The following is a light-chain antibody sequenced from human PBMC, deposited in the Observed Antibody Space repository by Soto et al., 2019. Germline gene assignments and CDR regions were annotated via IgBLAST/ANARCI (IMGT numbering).Light chain of an antibody. J-gene: IGKJ1*01. V-gene: IGKV3-20*01. CDR2: GAS. CDR1: QSVASRN. CDR3: KHFCNSLWT. Sequence: EIVLTQSPGTLSLSPGERATLSCRASQSVASRNLAWYQQKSGLAPRLLIYGASSRAIHTPDRFSCSGSGTDFTLTISGLELEDFAVYYCKHFCNSLWTFGQGTKVVI.